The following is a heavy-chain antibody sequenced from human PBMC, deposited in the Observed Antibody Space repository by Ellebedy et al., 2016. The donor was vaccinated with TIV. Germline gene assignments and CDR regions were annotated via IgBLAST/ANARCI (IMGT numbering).Heavy chain of an antibody. J-gene: IGHJ4*01. V-gene: IGHV3-33*01. CDR3: ARAHGTKPPF. Sequence: GESLKIPCAAPGFIFRNYGMHWVRQAPGKGLNWVATIWHDGSNKLYVGSVRGRFTISRDNSKNTLYLEMNSLRVEDTAVYYCARAHGTKPPFWGQGTQVTVSS. D-gene: IGHD1-26*01. CDR2: IWHDGSNK. CDR1: GFIFRNYG.